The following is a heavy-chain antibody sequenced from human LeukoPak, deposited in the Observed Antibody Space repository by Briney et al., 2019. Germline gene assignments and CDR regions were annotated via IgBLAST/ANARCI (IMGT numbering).Heavy chain of an antibody. J-gene: IGHJ6*03. Sequence: SETLSLTCAVYGGSFSGYYWSWIRQPPGKGLEWIGAINHTGSANYNQSLKSRVTISVDTSKDQFSLKLSSVPPAHTAVYYCARMSPAPYPQLYYYYYMDVWGKGTTVTVSS. CDR2: INHTGSA. V-gene: IGHV4-34*01. CDR1: GGSFSGYY. D-gene: IGHD2-2*01. CDR3: ARMSPAPYPQLYYYYYMDV.